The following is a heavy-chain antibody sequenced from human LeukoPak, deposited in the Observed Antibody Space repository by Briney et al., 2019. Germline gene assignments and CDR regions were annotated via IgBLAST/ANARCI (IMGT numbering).Heavy chain of an antibody. J-gene: IGHJ4*02. CDR1: GGSISSYY. CDR2: IYYSGST. Sequence: SETLSLTCTVSGGSISSYYWSWIRQPPGKGLEWIGYIYYSGSTNYNPSLKSRVTISVDTSKNQFSLKLSSVTAADTAVYYCARAPPHHYDSSGLPFDYWGQGTLVTVSS. V-gene: IGHV4-59*01. D-gene: IGHD3-22*01. CDR3: ARAPPHHYDSSGLPFDY.